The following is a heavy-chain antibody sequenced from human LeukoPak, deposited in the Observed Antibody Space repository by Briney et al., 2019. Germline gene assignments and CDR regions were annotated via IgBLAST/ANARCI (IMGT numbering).Heavy chain of an antibody. D-gene: IGHD3-10*01. CDR3: ALGDDFDY. J-gene: IGHJ4*02. Sequence: GGSLGLSCAASGFTFSSYWMSWVRQAPGKGLEWVANIKQDGSEEYYVDSVKGRFTISRDNAKNSLYLQMNSLRAEDTAVYHCALGDDFDYWGQGTLVTVSS. CDR1: GFTFSSYW. V-gene: IGHV3-7*01. CDR2: IKQDGSEE.